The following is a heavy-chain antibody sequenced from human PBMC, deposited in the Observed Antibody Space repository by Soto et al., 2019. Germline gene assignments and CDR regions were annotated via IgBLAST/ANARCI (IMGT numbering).Heavy chain of an antibody. J-gene: IGHJ5*02. CDR3: ARSYGDYKYNWFDP. CDR2: IYHSGST. V-gene: IGHV4-4*02. Sequence: SETLSLTCAVSGGSISSSNWWSWVRQPPGKGLEWIGEIYHSGSTNYNPSLKSRVTISVDKSKNQFSLKLSSVTAADTAVYYCARSYGDYKYNWFDPWGQGTLVTVS. D-gene: IGHD4-17*01. CDR1: GGSISSSNW.